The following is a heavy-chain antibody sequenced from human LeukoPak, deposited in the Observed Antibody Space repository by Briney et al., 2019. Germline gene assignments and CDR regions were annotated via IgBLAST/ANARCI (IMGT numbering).Heavy chain of an antibody. J-gene: IGHJ4*02. V-gene: IGHV3-53*01. D-gene: IGHD3-10*01. CDR3: ARDPELKGIDY. Sequence: GGSLRLSCAASGFTVSSNYMSWVRQAPGKGLEWVSVIYSGGSTYYADSVKGRFTISRDNSKNTLYLQMNSLRAEDTAVYYCARDPELKGIDYGGQGTLVPVYS. CDR1: GFTVSSNY. CDR2: IYSGGST.